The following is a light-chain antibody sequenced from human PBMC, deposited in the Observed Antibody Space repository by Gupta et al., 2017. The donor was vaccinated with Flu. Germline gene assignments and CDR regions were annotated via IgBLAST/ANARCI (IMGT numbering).Light chain of an antibody. CDR3: AAWDDSRNGGV. V-gene: IGLV1-44*01. J-gene: IGLJ2*01. CDR1: SSNIGSNT. CDR2: SNN. Sequence: GTPGQRVTISCSGSSSNIGSNTVNWYQQLPGTAPKLLIYSNNQRPSGVPDRFSGSKSGTSASLAISGLQSEDEADYYCAAWDDSRNGGVFGGGTKLTVL.